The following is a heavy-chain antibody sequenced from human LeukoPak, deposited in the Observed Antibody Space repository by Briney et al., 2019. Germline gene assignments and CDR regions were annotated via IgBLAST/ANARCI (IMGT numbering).Heavy chain of an antibody. Sequence: QPGGTLRLSCAASGFTFSTYGMSWVRQAPGKGLEWVSAISGGGATTYYADSVKGRFTISRDNSKNTLYLQMNSLRAEDTAVYYCARVLLIPVWGKGTTVTISS. CDR3: ARVLLIPV. J-gene: IGHJ6*04. D-gene: IGHD2/OR15-2a*01. V-gene: IGHV3-23*01. CDR2: ISGGGATT. CDR1: GFTFSTYG.